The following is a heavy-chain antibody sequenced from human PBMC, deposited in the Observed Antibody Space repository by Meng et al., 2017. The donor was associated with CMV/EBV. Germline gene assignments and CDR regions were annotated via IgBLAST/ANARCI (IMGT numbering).Heavy chain of an antibody. D-gene: IGHD3/OR15-3a*01. CDR3: AHSWYGFGPNWFDP. CDR2: IYWNDDK. J-gene: IGHJ5*02. CDR1: GFSLSTSGVG. V-gene: IGHV2-5*01. Sequence: SGPTLVKPTQTLTLTCTFSGFSLSTSGVGVGWIRQPPGKALEWLALIYWNDDKRYSPSLKGRLTITKDTSKNQVVLTMTNMDPVDTATYYCAHSWYGFGPNWFDPWGQGTLVTVSS.